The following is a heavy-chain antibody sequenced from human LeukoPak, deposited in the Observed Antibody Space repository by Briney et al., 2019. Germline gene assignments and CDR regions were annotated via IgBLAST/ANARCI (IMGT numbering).Heavy chain of an antibody. CDR3: AQEGRRDSKFVY. Sequence: SQTLSLTCTVSGGSISSGSYYWSWIRQPAGKGLEWIGRIYTSGSTNYNPSLKSRVTMSVDTSKNQFSLRLDSVTAADTAVYYCAQEGRRDSKFVYWGQGTLVSVSS. CDR1: GGSISSGSYY. V-gene: IGHV4-61*02. J-gene: IGHJ4*02. CDR2: IYTSGST. D-gene: IGHD1-14*01.